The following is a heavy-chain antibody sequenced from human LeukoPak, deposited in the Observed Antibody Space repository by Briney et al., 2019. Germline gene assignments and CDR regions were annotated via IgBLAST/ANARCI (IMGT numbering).Heavy chain of an antibody. V-gene: IGHV4-59*01. CDR3: ARVVRWFGELFIDY. CDR1: GGSISSYY. D-gene: IGHD3-10*01. Sequence: PSETLSLTCTVSGGSISSYYWSWIRQPPGKGLEWIGYIYYSGSTNYNPSLKSRVTISVDTSKNQFSLKLSSVTAADTAVYYCARVVRWFGELFIDYWGQGTLVTVSS. CDR2: IYYSGST. J-gene: IGHJ4*02.